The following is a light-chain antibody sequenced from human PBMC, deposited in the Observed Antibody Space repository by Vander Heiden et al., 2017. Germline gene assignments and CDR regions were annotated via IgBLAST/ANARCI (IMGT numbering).Light chain of an antibody. Sequence: SVLTPPPSVSAAPGQRVTLSCTGTRSNLGAGYDVHWYQQQPGTAANLLIYGNSNRRAGGPDRFSGSKSGTSAALAITGLQAEEEDDYYCQSYDSSLSGLWVFGGGTKLTVL. V-gene: IGLV1-40*01. CDR2: GNS. J-gene: IGLJ3*02. CDR1: RSNLGAGYD. CDR3: QSYDSSLSGLWV.